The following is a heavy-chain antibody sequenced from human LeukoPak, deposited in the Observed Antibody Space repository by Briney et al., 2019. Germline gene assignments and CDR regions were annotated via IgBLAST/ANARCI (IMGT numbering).Heavy chain of an antibody. V-gene: IGHV4-59*12. D-gene: IGHD5-24*01. J-gene: IGHJ6*02. Sequence: SETLSPTCTVSGGSMSSYYWSWIRQPPGKGLEWIGYIYYSGNTNYNPSLKSRVTISIDTSKNQFSLKLTSVTAADTAVYYCARMAAIGAMDVWGQGTTVTVSS. CDR3: ARMAAIGAMDV. CDR1: GGSMSSYY. CDR2: IYYSGNT.